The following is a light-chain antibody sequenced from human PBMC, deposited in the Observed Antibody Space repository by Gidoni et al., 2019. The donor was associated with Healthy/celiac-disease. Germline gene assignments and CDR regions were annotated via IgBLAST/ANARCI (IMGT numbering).Light chain of an antibody. CDR3: CSYAGSSLKV. Sequence: QSALTQPRSVSGSPGQSVTISCTGTSSDVGGYNYVSWYQQHPGKAPKLMIYVVSKRPSGVPDRFSGSKSGNTASLTISVLQAEDEADYYCCSYAGSSLKVFGGGTKLTVL. CDR1: SSDVGGYNY. J-gene: IGLJ3*02. CDR2: VVS. V-gene: IGLV2-11*01.